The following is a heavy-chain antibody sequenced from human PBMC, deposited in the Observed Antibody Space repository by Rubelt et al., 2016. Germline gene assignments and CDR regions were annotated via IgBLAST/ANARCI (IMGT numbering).Heavy chain of an antibody. Sequence: VRQAPGKGLEWVGRIKSGGATDYGAPVKGRFIISRDDSKNTLYLQMYSLKIEDTAVYCCTADLADSFYGVAGDYWGQGTLVTVSS. J-gene: IGHJ4*02. CDR2: IKSGGAT. D-gene: IGHD3-3*01. V-gene: IGHV3-15*01. CDR3: TADLADSFYGVAGDY.